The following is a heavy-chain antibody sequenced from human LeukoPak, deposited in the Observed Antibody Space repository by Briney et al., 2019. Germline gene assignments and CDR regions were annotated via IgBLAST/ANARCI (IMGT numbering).Heavy chain of an antibody. CDR3: AKEGSGWYYLDY. CDR2: IESDGTKE. Sequence: LGGSLRLSCAASGFRFSSYDIHWVRQAPGKGLEWVTFIESDGTKEYYADSVKGRFTISRDNSKNTVYVQMNTLRAEDTAVYYCAKEGSGWYYLDYWGQGTVVTVSS. CDR1: GFRFSSYD. D-gene: IGHD6-19*01. V-gene: IGHV3-30*02. J-gene: IGHJ4*02.